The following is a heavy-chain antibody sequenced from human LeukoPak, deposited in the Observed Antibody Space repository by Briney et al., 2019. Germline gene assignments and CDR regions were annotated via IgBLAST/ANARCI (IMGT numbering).Heavy chain of an antibody. Sequence: ASVKVSCKASGYIFTGYYMHWVRHAPGQGLEWMGGIIPIFGTANYAQKFQGRVTITADESTSTAYMELSSLRSEDTAVYYCARDGAAYSSSWSWDYWGQGTLVTVSS. D-gene: IGHD6-13*01. V-gene: IGHV1-69*13. CDR2: IIPIFGTA. CDR1: GYIFTGYY. J-gene: IGHJ4*02. CDR3: ARDGAAYSSSWSWDY.